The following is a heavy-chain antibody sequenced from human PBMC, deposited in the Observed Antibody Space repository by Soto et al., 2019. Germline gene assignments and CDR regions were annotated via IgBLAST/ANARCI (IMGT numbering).Heavy chain of an antibody. J-gene: IGHJ4*02. CDR1: GGSVSSGSYY. CDR3: ARDCSAGSCYPKYYFDY. D-gene: IGHD2-15*01. Sequence: QVQLQESGPGLVKPSETLSLTCTVSGGSVSSGSYYWSWIRQPPGKGLEWIGYIYYSGSTNYNPSLKSRVTISVDTSKNQFSLKLSSVTAADTAVYYCARDCSAGSCYPKYYFDYWGQGTLVTVSS. CDR2: IYYSGST. V-gene: IGHV4-61*01.